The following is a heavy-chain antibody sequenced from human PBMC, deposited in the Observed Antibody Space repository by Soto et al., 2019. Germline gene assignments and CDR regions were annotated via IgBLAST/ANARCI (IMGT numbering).Heavy chain of an antibody. V-gene: IGHV3-48*01. D-gene: IGHD6-19*01. J-gene: IGHJ1*01. CDR2: ISNSSSTI. CDR1: GFTFSSYS. CDR3: ARGRYRFYPGIAVAGEYFQH. Sequence: GGSLRLSCAASGFTFSSYSMNWVRQAPGKGLEWVSYISNSSSTIYYADSVKGRFTISRDNAKNSLYLQMNSLRAEDTAVYYCARGRYRFYPGIAVAGEYFQHWGQGTLVTVSS.